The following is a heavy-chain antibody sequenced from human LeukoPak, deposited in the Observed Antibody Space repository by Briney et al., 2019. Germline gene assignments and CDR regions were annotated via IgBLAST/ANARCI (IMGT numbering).Heavy chain of an antibody. CDR2: ISSSSSYI. J-gene: IGHJ6*03. CDR1: GFTFSSYT. V-gene: IGHV3-21*01. CDR3: AKGSDYYYMDV. Sequence: GGSLRFSCAASGFTFSSYTMNWVRQAPGKGLEWVSSISSSSSYIFYADSVKGRFTISRDNSKNTLYVQMNSLRAEDTAVYYCAKGSDYYYMDVWGKGTTVTVSS.